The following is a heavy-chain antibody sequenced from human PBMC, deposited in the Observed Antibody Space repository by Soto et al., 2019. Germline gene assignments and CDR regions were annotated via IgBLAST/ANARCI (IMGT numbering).Heavy chain of an antibody. Sequence: QVQLQESGPGLVKPSQTLSLTCTVSGGSISSGGYYWSWIRQHPGKGLEWIGYIYYSGSTYYNPSLKSRVTISVDTAKNQCSLKLRSVTAAGTAVYYCARWGGEMAPHAFDIWGQGTMVTVSS. CDR1: GGSISSGGYY. J-gene: IGHJ3*02. CDR2: IYYSGST. CDR3: ARWGGEMAPHAFDI. D-gene: IGHD3-10*01. V-gene: IGHV4-31*03.